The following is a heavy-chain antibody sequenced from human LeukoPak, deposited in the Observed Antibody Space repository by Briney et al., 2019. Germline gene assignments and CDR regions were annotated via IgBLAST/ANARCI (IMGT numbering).Heavy chain of an antibody. CDR3: ARGQWLEPLDY. V-gene: IGHV3-30*03. D-gene: IGHD6-19*01. CDR1: RFTFSDYY. J-gene: IGHJ4*02. CDR2: ISYDGSNK. Sequence: GGSLRLSCAASRFTFSDYYMNWVRQAPGKGLEWVAVISYDGSNKYYADSVKGRFTISRDNSKNTLYLQMNSLRAEDTAVYYCARGQWLEPLDYWGQGTLVTVSS.